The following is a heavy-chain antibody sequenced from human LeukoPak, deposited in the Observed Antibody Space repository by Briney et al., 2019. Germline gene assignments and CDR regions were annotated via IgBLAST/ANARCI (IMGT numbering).Heavy chain of an antibody. CDR2: IRSKAYGGTT. CDR3: TRVLSGSRWAMDV. J-gene: IGHJ6*02. CDR1: GFTFGDHA. V-gene: IGHV3-49*04. D-gene: IGHD1-26*01. Sequence: GRSLRLSCTASGFTFGDHAMSWVRQAPGKGLEWVGFIRSKAYGGTTEYATSVKGRFSISRDDSKSIAYLQMNSLKIEDTAVYYCTRVLSGSRWAMDVWGQGTTVIVSS.